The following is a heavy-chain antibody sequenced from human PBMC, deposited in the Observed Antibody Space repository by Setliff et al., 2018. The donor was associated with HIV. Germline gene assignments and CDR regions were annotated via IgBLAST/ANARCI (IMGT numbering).Heavy chain of an antibody. J-gene: IGHJ4*02. D-gene: IGHD5-18*01. V-gene: IGHV4-4*08. CDR3: ARIRGYSYGFYFDY. Sequence: SETLSLTCIVSGASISSNTWSWIRQAPGKGLQWIGFIYNSVTTNYNPSLKSRVTISIDTSKNQFSLNLTSVTAADTAVYYCARIRGYSYGFYFDYWGQGTLVTVSS. CDR2: IYNSVTT. CDR1: GASISSNT.